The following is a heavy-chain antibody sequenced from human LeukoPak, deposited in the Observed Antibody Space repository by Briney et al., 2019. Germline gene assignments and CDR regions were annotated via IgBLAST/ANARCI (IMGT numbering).Heavy chain of an antibody. D-gene: IGHD5-12*01. CDR3: ARGSGNEPFDY. CDR1: GFTFSSHW. Sequence: GGSLRLSCGASGFTFSSHWIHWVRQAPGKGLVWVSGINRDGSSTSYADSVKGRFTISRDNAKNTLYLQMNSLRAEDTAVYYCARGSGNEPFDYWGQGTLVTVSS. J-gene: IGHJ4*02. V-gene: IGHV3-74*01. CDR2: INRDGSST.